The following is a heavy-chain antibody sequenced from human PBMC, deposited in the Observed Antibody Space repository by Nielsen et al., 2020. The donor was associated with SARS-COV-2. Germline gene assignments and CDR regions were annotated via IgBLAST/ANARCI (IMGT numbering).Heavy chain of an antibody. Sequence: GESLKISCAASGFTFSSYGMHWVRQAPGKGLEWVAVISYDGSNKYYADSVKGRFTISRDNAKNSLYLQMNSLRDEDTAVYYCARDYDSSGYYYEDAFDIWGQGTMVTVSS. CDR2: ISYDGSNK. J-gene: IGHJ3*02. D-gene: IGHD3-22*01. CDR3: ARDYDSSGYYYEDAFDI. CDR1: GFTFSSYG. V-gene: IGHV3-30*03.